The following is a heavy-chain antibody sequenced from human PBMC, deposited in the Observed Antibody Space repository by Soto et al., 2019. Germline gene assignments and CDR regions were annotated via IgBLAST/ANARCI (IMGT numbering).Heavy chain of an antibody. CDR2: ISAYNGNT. Sequence: ASVKVSCKASGYTFTSYGISWVRQAPGQGLAWMGLISAYNGNTNYAQKLQGRVTMTTDTSTSTAYMELRSLRSDDTAVYYCARDRLGYCSSTSCQGYYYYYYMDVWGKGTTVTVS. D-gene: IGHD2-2*01. J-gene: IGHJ6*03. V-gene: IGHV1-18*01. CDR3: ARDRLGYCSSTSCQGYYYYYYMDV. CDR1: GYTFTSYG.